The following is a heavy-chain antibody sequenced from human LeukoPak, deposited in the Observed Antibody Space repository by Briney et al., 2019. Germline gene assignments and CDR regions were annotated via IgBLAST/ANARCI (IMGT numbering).Heavy chain of an antibody. CDR3: AKNDGIQLWLSMLAFDI. V-gene: IGHV3-9*01. Sequence: ALRLSCAASGFTFDDYAMHWVRQAPGKGLEWVSGISWNSGSIGYADSVKGRFTISRDNSKNTLYLQMNSLRAEDTAVYYCAKNDGIQLWLSMLAFDIWGQGTMVTVSS. CDR1: GFTFDDYA. J-gene: IGHJ3*02. D-gene: IGHD5-18*01. CDR2: ISWNSGSI.